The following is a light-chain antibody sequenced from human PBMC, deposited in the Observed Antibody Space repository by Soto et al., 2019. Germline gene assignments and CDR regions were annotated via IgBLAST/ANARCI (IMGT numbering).Light chain of an antibody. CDR2: SAS. J-gene: IGKJ2*01. CDR3: QQGYSTLPYT. V-gene: IGKV1-39*01. CDR1: QIIRTY. Sequence: DILMTQSPSSLSASVGDSITITCRASQIIRTYLNWYQQKPGKAPKLLIYSASVLQSGVPSRFSGSGSGRNLTLTISSLHPDDFGTYFCQQGYSTLPYTFGQGTKVEIK.